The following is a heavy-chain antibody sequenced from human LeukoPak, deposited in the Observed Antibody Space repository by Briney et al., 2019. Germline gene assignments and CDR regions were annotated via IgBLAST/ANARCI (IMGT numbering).Heavy chain of an antibody. CDR3: ARRDVGATIDY. V-gene: IGHV4-39*01. CDR1: GGSISSSNYY. J-gene: IGHJ4*01. D-gene: IGHD1-26*01. CDR2: IYYSGRT. Sequence: SETLSLTCTVSGGSISSSNYYLAWIRQPPGKGLEWIGSIYYSGRTFYNPSLKSRLTISIGTSKNQFSLKLISMAAADTGVYYCARRDVGATIDYWGHGTLVTVSS.